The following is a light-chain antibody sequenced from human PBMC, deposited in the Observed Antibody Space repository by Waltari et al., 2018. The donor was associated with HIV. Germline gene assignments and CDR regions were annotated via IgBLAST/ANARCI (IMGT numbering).Light chain of an antibody. CDR1: SSAVGSYNL. J-gene: IGLJ3*02. CDR3: CSYAGSSNWV. CDR2: EGI. V-gene: IGLV2-23*01. Sequence: QSALPQPASVSGSPGQSITISCTGSSSAVGSYNLVSWYQQHPGKAPKLMIYEGINRPSGVSNRFSCSKSGNTASLTISGLQAEDEADYYCCSYAGSSNWVFGGGTKVTVL.